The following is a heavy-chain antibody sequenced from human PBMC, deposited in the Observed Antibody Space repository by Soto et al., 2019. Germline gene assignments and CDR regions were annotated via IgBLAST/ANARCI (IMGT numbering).Heavy chain of an antibody. Sequence: SETLSLTCTVSGDSISSTTYYWSWIRQPPGKGLEWIGSIYKSGSTQYNPSLGSRVTISVDTSKNQFSLNLVSVTAAGTAVFYCARHALDSSGYHVYFDYWGQGTLVTVSS. J-gene: IGHJ4*02. CDR3: ARHALDSSGYHVYFDY. V-gene: IGHV4-39*01. CDR1: GDSISSTTYY. CDR2: IYKSGST. D-gene: IGHD3-22*01.